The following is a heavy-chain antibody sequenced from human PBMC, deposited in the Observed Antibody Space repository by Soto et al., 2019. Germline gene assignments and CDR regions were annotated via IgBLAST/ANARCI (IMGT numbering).Heavy chain of an antibody. D-gene: IGHD3-10*01. CDR1: GYTFTSYY. CDR2: INPSGGST. CDR3: AREWFGEFRFDY. V-gene: IGHV1-46*01. Sequence: QVQLVQSGAEVKKPGASVKVSCKASGYTFTSYYMHWVRQAPGQGLEWMGIINPSGGSTSYAQKFQGRVTMTRDTPTSTVYMELSSLRSEDTAVYYCAREWFGEFRFDYWGQGTLVTVSS. J-gene: IGHJ4*02.